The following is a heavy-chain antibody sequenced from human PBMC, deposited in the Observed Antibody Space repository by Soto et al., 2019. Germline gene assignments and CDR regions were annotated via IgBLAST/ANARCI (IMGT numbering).Heavy chain of an antibody. CDR1: GHSISSGYY. V-gene: IGHV4-38-2*01. J-gene: IGHJ3*01. Sequence: SDTLSLTCGVSGHSISSGYYWGWIRQPPGRGLEWIGNIYHSGNTYYNPSLKSRVTISLDTSKNQFSLRLNSVTAADTAVYYCARGANIMATSNDPFDVWGQGTMVTVSS. D-gene: IGHD5-12*01. CDR2: IYHSGNT. CDR3: ARGANIMATSNDPFDV.